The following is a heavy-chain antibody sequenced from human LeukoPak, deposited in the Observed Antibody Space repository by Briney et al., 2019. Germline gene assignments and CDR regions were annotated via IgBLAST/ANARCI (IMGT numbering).Heavy chain of an antibody. V-gene: IGHV3-53*01. CDR2: IYSGGAI. Sequence: PGGSRRLSCVASGFAVGSNYMSWVRQAPGKGLEWVSLIYSGGAIRYADSVKGRFTISRGSSKNTLFLQMNDLTVEDTARYYCARRPGNWGQGILVTVSS. D-gene: IGHD1-14*01. CDR1: GFAVGSNY. CDR3: ARRPGN. J-gene: IGHJ4*02.